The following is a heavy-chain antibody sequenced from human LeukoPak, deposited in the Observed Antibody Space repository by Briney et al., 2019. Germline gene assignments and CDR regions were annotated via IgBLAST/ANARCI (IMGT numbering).Heavy chain of an antibody. CDR2: VSADGRTQ. V-gene: IGHV3-30*03. Sequence: GGSLRLSCAASGFTFRTYSIHWVRQAPGKGLEWVTVVSADGRTQLYSDSVKGRFTVPRDNSLNTLHLQMNSLKTEDTAVYYCAREFGHNRWYFDYWGQGALGTVSS. CDR3: AREFGHNRWYFDY. J-gene: IGHJ4*02. D-gene: IGHD5-24*01. CDR1: GFTFRTYS.